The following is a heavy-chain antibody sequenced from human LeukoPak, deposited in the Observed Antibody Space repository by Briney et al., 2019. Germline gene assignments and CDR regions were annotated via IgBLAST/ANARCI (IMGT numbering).Heavy chain of an antibody. CDR2: ISGSGDNT. CDR1: GFTFSGFV. V-gene: IGHV3-23*01. D-gene: IGHD1-26*01. J-gene: IGHJ6*01. Sequence: GGSLRLSCGASGFTFSGFVMSWVPRTTGKGLEWVSGISGSGDNTLYADSVKGRFTISRDNSKNTLYLEMNSLRAEDTAIYYCAKMKGHPLPKYYMDVWGQGTTVTVSS. CDR3: AKMKGHPLPKYYMDV.